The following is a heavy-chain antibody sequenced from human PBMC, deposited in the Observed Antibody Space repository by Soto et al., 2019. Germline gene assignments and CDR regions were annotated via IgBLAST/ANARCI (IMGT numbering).Heavy chain of an antibody. Sequence: PGGSLRLSCAASGFTFSSYAMHWVRQAPGKGLEWVAVISYDGSNKYYADSVKGRFTISRDNSKNTLYLQMNSLRADDTAVYYCSTDPNGDYIGAFDNWGQGTMVTVSS. CDR2: ISYDGSNK. CDR3: STDPNGDYIGAFDN. CDR1: GFTFSSYA. J-gene: IGHJ3*02. V-gene: IGHV3-30-3*01. D-gene: IGHD4-17*01.